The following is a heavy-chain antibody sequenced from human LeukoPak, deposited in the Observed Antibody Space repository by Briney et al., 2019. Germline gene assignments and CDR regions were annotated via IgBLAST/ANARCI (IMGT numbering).Heavy chain of an antibody. D-gene: IGHD3-22*01. J-gene: IGHJ6*03. CDR2: INPNSGGT. CDR3: ARDASKIPWYYYDSSGYYPNYYYYYMDV. CDR1: GYTFTGYY. Sequence: ASVKVSCKASGYTFTGYYMHWVRQPPGQGLEGMGWINPNSGGTSYAQKFQGRVTMTRDTSISTAYMELSRLRSDDTAVYYCARDASKIPWYYYDSSGYYPNYYYYYMDVWGKGTTVTISS. V-gene: IGHV1-2*02.